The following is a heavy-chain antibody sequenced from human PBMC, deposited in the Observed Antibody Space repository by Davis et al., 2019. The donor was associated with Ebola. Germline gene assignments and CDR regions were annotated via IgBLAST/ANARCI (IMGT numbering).Heavy chain of an antibody. D-gene: IGHD6-19*01. Sequence: GESLKISCAASGFTFSGSAMHWVRQASGKGLEWVGRIRSKANSYATAYAASVKGRFAISRDDSKNTAYLQMNSLKTEDTAVYYCTSWPDGYSSGPRSGWGQGTLVTVSS. J-gene: IGHJ4*02. CDR1: GFTFSGSA. CDR2: IRSKANSYAT. V-gene: IGHV3-73*01. CDR3: TSWPDGYSSGPRSG.